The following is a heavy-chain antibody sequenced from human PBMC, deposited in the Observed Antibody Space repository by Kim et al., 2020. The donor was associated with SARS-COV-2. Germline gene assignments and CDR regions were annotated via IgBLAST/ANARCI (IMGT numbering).Heavy chain of an antibody. V-gene: IGHV3-33*05. CDR1: GFTFSSYG. CDR3: ARDNKGGYSYAYH. D-gene: IGHD5-18*01. Sequence: GGSLRLSCAASGFTFSSYGMHWVRQAPGKGLEWVAVISYDGSNKYYADSVKGRFTISRDNSKNTLYLQMNSLRAEDTAVYYCARDNKGGYSYAYHWGQGTLVTVSS. J-gene: IGHJ5*02. CDR2: ISYDGSNK.